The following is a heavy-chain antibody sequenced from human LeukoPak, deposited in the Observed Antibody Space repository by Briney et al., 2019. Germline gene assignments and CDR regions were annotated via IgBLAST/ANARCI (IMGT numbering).Heavy chain of an antibody. CDR1: GYSISSGYY. Sequence: SETLSLTCTVSGYSISSGYYWGWIRQPPGKGLEWIGSIYHSGSTNYNPSLKSRVTISVDTSKNQFSLKLRSVTAADTAVYHCARAETYSSGWYDPFFDYWGQGTLVTVST. V-gene: IGHV4-38-2*02. J-gene: IGHJ4*02. D-gene: IGHD6-19*01. CDR3: ARAETYSSGWYDPFFDY. CDR2: IYHSGST.